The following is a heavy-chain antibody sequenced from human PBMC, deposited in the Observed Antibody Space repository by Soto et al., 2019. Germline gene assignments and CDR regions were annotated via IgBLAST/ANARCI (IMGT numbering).Heavy chain of an antibody. CDR2: ISYDGLNQ. D-gene: IGHD3-10*01. Sequence: QVQLVESGGGVVQPGRSLRLSCAASGFTVSDYAVHWVRQAPGKGLEWVAVISYDGLNQRYADSVKGRFTISRDNSKKTVYLQMNSLSTEDTAVYYGTRGAGSNTGKAGNDYWGQGTLVTVSS. J-gene: IGHJ4*02. V-gene: IGHV3-30-3*01. CDR1: GFTVSDYA. CDR3: TRGAGSNTGKAGNDY.